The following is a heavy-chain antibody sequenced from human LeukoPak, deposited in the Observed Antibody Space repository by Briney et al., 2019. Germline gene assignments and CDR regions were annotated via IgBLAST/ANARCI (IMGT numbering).Heavy chain of an antibody. CDR1: GYTFTSYG. CDR3: AALLGMYSSGWHEVY. J-gene: IGHJ4*02. CDR2: ISAYNGNT. V-gene: IGHV1-18*01. D-gene: IGHD6-19*01. Sequence: ASVKVSCKASGYTFTSYGISWVRQAPGQGLEWMGWISAYNGNTNYAQKLQGRVTMTTDTSTSTAYMELRSLRSDDTAVYYCAALLGMYSSGWHEVYWGQGTLVTVSS.